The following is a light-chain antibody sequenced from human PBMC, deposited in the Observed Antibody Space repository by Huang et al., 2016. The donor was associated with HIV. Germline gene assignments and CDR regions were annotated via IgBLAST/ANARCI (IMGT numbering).Light chain of an antibody. CDR1: QSVGSD. J-gene: IGKJ2*01. V-gene: IGKV3-15*01. Sequence: EIVLTQSPATLSVSPGERATLSCRASQSVGSDLAWYQHRPGQAPRLLIYSASTRATGIPARFSGSGYGTDFILTVSSLQSEDFALYYCQQYRDWPPYTFGHGTKLEIK. CDR3: QQYRDWPPYT. CDR2: SAS.